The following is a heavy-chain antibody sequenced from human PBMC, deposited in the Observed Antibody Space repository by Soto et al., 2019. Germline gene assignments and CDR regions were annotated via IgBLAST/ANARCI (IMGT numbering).Heavy chain of an antibody. CDR1: GSTFSSYS. D-gene: IGHD2-15*01. J-gene: IGHJ2*01. Sequence: GGSLRLSCAASGSTFSSYSMSWVRQAPGKGLEWVSAISGSGGTTYYADSVKGRFTISRDNSKNTLYLQMNSLRAEDTAVYYCARLDCSGGSCLGYFDLWGRGTLVTVSS. CDR2: ISGSGGTT. V-gene: IGHV3-23*01. CDR3: ARLDCSGGSCLGYFDL.